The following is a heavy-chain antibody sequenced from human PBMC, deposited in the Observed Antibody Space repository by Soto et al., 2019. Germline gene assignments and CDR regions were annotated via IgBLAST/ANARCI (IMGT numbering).Heavy chain of an antibody. Sequence: ASVEVSCKASGYTFTIYGIIWVRQDTGQGLEWMGWISAYNGNTNYAQKLQGRVTMTTDTSTSTAYMELRSLRSDDTAVYYCAREGGTIFGVVNYYYMDVWGKGTTVTVSS. D-gene: IGHD3-3*01. V-gene: IGHV1-18*01. CDR3: AREGGTIFGVVNYYYMDV. CDR1: GYTFTIYG. CDR2: ISAYNGNT. J-gene: IGHJ6*03.